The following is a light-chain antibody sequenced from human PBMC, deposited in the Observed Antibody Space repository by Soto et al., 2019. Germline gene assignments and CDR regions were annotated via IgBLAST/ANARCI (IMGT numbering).Light chain of an antibody. V-gene: IGLV1-47*01. Sequence: QSVLTQPPSASGTPGQRVTISCSGSSSNIGSNYVYWYQQLPGTAPKLLIYRNNHRPSGVPDRFSGSKSGTSASLAISGLRSWDEADYYCAAWDDSLSGFAVFGGCTQLTVL. CDR2: RNN. CDR3: AAWDDSLSGFAV. CDR1: SSNIGSNY. J-gene: IGLJ7*01.